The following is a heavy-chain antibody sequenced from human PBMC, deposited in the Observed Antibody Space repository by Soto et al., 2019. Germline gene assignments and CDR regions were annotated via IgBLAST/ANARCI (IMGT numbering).Heavy chain of an antibody. V-gene: IGHV1-8*01. CDR2: MNPGSGDT. J-gene: IGHJ5*02. CDR3: ARDPHEFWTSYWFDP. D-gene: IGHD3-3*01. Sequence: ASVKVSCKASGYSFTNNDVSWVRQATGQGLEWMGWMNPGSGDTGYAQKFQGRVTMTRDISIATAYMELSSLRCDDTAIYYCARDPHEFWTSYWFDPWGQGTPVTVSS. CDR1: GYSFTNND.